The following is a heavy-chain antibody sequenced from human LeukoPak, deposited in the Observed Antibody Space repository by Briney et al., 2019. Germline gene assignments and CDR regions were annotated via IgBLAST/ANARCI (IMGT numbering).Heavy chain of an antibody. CDR2: ISSSGSTI. CDR3: ASEIWFGELGDYYFDY. J-gene: IGHJ4*02. CDR1: GFTFSDYY. V-gene: IGHV3-11*01. D-gene: IGHD3-10*01. Sequence: PGGSLRLSCAASGFTFSDYYMSWIRQAPGKGLEWVSYISSSGSTIYYADSVKGRFTISRDNAKNSLYLQMNSLRAEDTAVYYCASEIWFGELGDYYFDYWRQGTLVTVSS.